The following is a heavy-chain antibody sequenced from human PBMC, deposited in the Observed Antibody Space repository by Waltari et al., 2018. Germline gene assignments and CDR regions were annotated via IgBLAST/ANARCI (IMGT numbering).Heavy chain of an antibody. CDR2: VSAYNGDT. J-gene: IGHJ4*02. CDR3: ARDRNSWLKTDY. Sequence: QVQLVQSGAEVKKPGASVRVYCKASGYTFTNYGISWVRQAPGQGLEWVGWVSAYNGDTKYAQKLQDRVTMTTDTSTSTAYMEVRSLRSDDTAVYYCARDRNSWLKTDYWGQGTLVTVSS. CDR1: GYTFTNYG. V-gene: IGHV1-18*01. D-gene: IGHD3-9*01.